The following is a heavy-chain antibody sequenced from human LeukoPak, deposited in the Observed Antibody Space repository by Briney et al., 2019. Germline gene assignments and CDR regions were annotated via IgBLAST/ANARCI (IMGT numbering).Heavy chain of an antibody. J-gene: IGHJ6*03. CDR3: ARDPYSGNYGNYYYYYMDV. D-gene: IGHD1-26*01. CDR1: GFTFSRYW. CDR2: ITSSGTYI. V-gene: IGHV3-21*01. Sequence: GGSLRLSYAATGFTFSRYWMSWVRQAPGKALEWVSSITSSGTYIFYADSVKGRFTISRDNAKNSLYLQMNSLGPDDTAVYYCARDPYSGNYGNYYYYYMDVWGKGTTVTISS.